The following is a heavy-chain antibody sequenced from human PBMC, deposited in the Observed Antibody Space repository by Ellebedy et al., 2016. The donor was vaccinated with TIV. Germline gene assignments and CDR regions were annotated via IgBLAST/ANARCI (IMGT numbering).Heavy chain of an antibody. J-gene: IGHJ4*02. V-gene: IGHV1-69*06. D-gene: IGHD6-6*01. Sequence: ASVQVSCXASGGTFNSYSINWVRQAPGQGLEWMGEIFPIFGKANYAQKFQGRVTITADKSTSTAYMELSSLRSEDTAVYYCARDSKSLHSTFYSSSSHGFDYWGQGTLVTVSS. CDR1: GGTFNSYS. CDR2: IFPIFGKA. CDR3: ARDSKSLHSTFYSSSSHGFDY.